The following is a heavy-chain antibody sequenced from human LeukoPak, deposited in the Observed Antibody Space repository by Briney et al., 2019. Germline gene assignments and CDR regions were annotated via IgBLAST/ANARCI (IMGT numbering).Heavy chain of an antibody. CDR2: IYYTGST. V-gene: IGHV4-59*01. D-gene: IGHD3-22*01. Sequence: PSETLSLTCTVSGGSISNYYGSWIRQPTGKGLEWIGFIYYTGSTSYNPSLKSRVTISLDTSKTQFSLKLTSVTAADTAVYYCARSYDSRGYYYYGMDVWGQGTTVTVSS. CDR1: GGSISNYY. J-gene: IGHJ6*02. CDR3: ARSYDSRGYYYYGMDV.